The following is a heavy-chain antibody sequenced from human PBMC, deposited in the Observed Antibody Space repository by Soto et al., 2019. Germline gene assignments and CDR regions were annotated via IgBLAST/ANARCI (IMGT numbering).Heavy chain of an antibody. CDR3: AREKVLVNDY. J-gene: IGHJ4*02. CDR1: GYTFTSYD. CDR2: MNPNSGNT. D-gene: IGHD2-8*02. V-gene: IGHV1-8*01. Sequence: QVQLVQSGAEVKKPGASVKVSCKASGYTFTSYDINWVRQATGQGLEWMGWMNPNSGNTGYAQKLQGSVTMTRNNSISTAYMELRSLRSEDTAVYYCAREKVLVNDYWGQGTVVTVSS.